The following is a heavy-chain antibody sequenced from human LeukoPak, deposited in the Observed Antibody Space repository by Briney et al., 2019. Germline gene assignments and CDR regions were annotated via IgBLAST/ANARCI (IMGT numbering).Heavy chain of an antibody. D-gene: IGHD6-6*01. J-gene: IGHJ5*02. CDR3: ARWVRRYSSPSFFDP. V-gene: IGHV4-34*01. CDR2: INHSGST. CDR1: GGSFSGYY. Sequence: SETLSLTCAVYGGSFSGYYWSWIRQPPGKGLEWIGEINHSGSTNYNPSLKSRVTISVDTSKNQFSPKLSSVTAADTAVYYCARWVRRYSSPSFFDPWGQGTLVTVSS.